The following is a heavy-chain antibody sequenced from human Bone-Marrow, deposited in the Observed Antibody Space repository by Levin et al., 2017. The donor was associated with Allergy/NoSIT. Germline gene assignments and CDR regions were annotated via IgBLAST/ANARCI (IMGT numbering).Heavy chain of an antibody. Sequence: GGSLRLSCAASGFTFSSYAMSWVRQAPGKGLEWVSAISGSGGSTCYADSVKGRFTISRDNSKNTLYLQMNSLRAEDTAVYYCAKDLAEYCGGDCYSGFDYWGQGTLVTVSS. CDR2: ISGSGGST. CDR3: AKDLAEYCGGDCYSGFDY. CDR1: GFTFSSYA. D-gene: IGHD2-21*02. V-gene: IGHV3-23*01. J-gene: IGHJ4*02.